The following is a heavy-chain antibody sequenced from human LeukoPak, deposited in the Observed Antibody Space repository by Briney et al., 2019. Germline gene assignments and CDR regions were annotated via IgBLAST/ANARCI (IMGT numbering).Heavy chain of an antibody. CDR1: GFTFSSYA. CDR2: ISGSGGST. Sequence: QSGGSLRLSCAASGFTFSSYAMSWVRQAPGKGLEWVSAISGSGGSTYYADSVKGRFTISRDNSKNTLYLQMNSLRAEDTAVYYCTIRRFLEWSRDYWGQGTMVTVSS. CDR3: TIRRFLEWSRDY. J-gene: IGHJ4*02. V-gene: IGHV3-23*01. D-gene: IGHD3-3*01.